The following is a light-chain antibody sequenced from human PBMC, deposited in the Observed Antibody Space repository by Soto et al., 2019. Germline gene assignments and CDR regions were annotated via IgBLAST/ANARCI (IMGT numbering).Light chain of an antibody. CDR3: QQNL. CDR1: QSISSY. CDR2: AAS. J-gene: IGKJ2*01. V-gene: IGKV1-39*01. Sequence: DIQMTQSPSSLSASVGDRVTITCRASQSISSYLNWYQQKPGKAPKLLIYAASSLQSGVPSRFSGSGSGTDFTLIISSQQPEDFATCYCQQNLFGQGTMLEIK.